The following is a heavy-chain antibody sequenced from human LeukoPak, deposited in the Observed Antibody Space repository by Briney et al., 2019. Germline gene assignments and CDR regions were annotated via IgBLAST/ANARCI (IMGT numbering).Heavy chain of an antibody. Sequence: SLKVSCKASGATFSSYAISWVRQAPGHGLEWMGRIIPIFGTANYAQKFHGRVTITADKCTSTAYMVLSSLRSEDTAVYYCARAASYYDSSGYQIYYFDYWGQGTVVSVSS. D-gene: IGHD3-22*01. V-gene: IGHV1-69*06. CDR3: ARAASYYDSSGYQIYYFDY. CDR2: IIPIFGTA. J-gene: IGHJ4*02. CDR1: GATFSSYA.